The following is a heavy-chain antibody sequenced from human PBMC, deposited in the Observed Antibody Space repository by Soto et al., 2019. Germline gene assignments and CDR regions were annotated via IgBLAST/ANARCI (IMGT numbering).Heavy chain of an antibody. V-gene: IGHV4-30-4*01. CDR1: GGSISSGDYH. J-gene: IGHJ4*02. D-gene: IGHD3-10*01. CDR2: IYYSGGT. Sequence: SETLSLTCTVSGGSISSGDYHWSWIRQPPGKGLEWIGNIYYSGGTYYNPSLKGRVTISVDTSKNQFSLKLSSVTAADTAVYYCARVASGITSDYWGQGTLVTVSS. CDR3: ARVASGITSDY.